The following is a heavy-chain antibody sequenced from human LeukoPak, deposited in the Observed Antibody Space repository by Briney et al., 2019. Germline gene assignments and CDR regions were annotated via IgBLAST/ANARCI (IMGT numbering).Heavy chain of an antibody. Sequence: PGGSLRLSCAASGFTFDDYAMHWVRQAPGKGLEWVSGISWNSGSIGYADSVKGRFTISRDNAKNSLYLQMNSLRAEDTALYYCAKAGSYGYSGYFDLWGRGTLVTVSS. D-gene: IGHD5-18*01. CDR1: GFTFDDYA. CDR2: ISWNSGSI. J-gene: IGHJ2*01. V-gene: IGHV3-9*01. CDR3: AKAGSYGYSGYFDL.